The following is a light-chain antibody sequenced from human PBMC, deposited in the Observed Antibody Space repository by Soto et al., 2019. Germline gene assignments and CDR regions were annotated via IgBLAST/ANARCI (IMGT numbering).Light chain of an antibody. V-gene: IGLV7-43*01. J-gene: IGLJ1*01. Sequence: QTVVTQEPSLTVSPGGTVTLTCASSTGAVTSGHYAHWCQQKPRQARRALIYSTTNKYSWTPARFSASLLGGKAALTLSGVQPEDESEYYCLRYYGGPYVFGNGTKLTV. CDR1: TGAVTSGHY. CDR3: LRYYGGPYV. CDR2: STT.